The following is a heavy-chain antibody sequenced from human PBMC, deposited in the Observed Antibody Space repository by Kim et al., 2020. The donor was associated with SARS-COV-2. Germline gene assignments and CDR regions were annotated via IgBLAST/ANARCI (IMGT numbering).Heavy chain of an antibody. CDR2: TSSNGGST. V-gene: IGHV3-64D*09. D-gene: IGHD3-22*01. CDR3: VKTPYDSSGYYDY. J-gene: IGHJ4*02. CDR1: GFTFSSYA. Sequence: GGSLRLSCSASGFTFSSYAMYWVRQAPGKGLEYVSATSSNGGSTYYADSVKGRFTISRDNSKNTLYLQMSSLRAEDTAVYYCVKTPYDSSGYYDYWGQGT.